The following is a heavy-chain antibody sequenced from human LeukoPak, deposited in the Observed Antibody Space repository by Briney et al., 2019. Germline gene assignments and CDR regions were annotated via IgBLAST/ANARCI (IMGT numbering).Heavy chain of an antibody. V-gene: IGHV3-48*03. CDR2: ISSSGSTI. CDR1: GFTFSSYE. CDR3: AREIYDFWSLEYYYGMDV. J-gene: IGHJ6*02. D-gene: IGHD3-3*01. Sequence: QPGGSLRLSCAASGFTFSSYEMNWVRQAPGKGLEWVSYISSSGSTIYYADSVKGRFTISRDNAKNSLYLQMNSLRAEDTAVYYCAREIYDFWSLEYYYGMDVWGQGTTVTVSS.